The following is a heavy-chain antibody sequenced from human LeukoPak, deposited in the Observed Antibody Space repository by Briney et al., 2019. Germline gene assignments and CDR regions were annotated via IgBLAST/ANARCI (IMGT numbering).Heavy chain of an antibody. CDR1: GYSFTDYY. V-gene: IGHV1-2*02. J-gene: IGHJ5*02. CDR3: SRGRVNTWFDH. Sequence: GASVKVSCKASGYSFTDYYMHWVRQAPGRRLKWMEWIGLNCGDSSYARKPQGRVTMTRDTSINTHYMQLSRLRSDGPAVCYCSRGRVNTWFDHWGQGTLVTVSS. CDR2: IGLNCGDS. D-gene: IGHD2-15*01.